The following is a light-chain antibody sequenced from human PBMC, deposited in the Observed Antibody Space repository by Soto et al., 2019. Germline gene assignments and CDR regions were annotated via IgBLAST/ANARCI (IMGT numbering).Light chain of an antibody. CDR2: LGS. Sequence: DIVMTQSPLSLPVTPGEPASISCRSSQSLLHINGYNYLDWYLQKPGQSPQLLIYLGSNRASGVHDRFSGSGAGTDCTLKISRVEAEDVGVYYCMQALQTPYTFGQGTKLEIK. CDR1: QSLLHINGYNY. J-gene: IGKJ2*01. CDR3: MQALQTPYT. V-gene: IGKV2-28*01.